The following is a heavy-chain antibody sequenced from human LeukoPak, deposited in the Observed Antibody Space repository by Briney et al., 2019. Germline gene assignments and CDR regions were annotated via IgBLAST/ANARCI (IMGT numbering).Heavy chain of an antibody. CDR3: ARCPPIVVVTAGGYGMDV. J-gene: IGHJ6*02. V-gene: IGHV1-8*01. CDR2: MNPNSGNT. Sequence: ASVTVSCKASGYTFTSYDINWVRQATGQGLEWVGWMNPNSGNTGYAQKFQGRVTMTRNTSISTAYMELSSLRSEDTAVYYCARCPPIVVVTAGGYGMDVWGQGTTVTVSS. D-gene: IGHD2-21*02. CDR1: GYTFTSYD.